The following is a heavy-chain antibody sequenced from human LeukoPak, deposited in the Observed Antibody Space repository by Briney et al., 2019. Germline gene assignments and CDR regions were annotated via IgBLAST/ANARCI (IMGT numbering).Heavy chain of an antibody. V-gene: IGHV3-48*01. D-gene: IGHD6-19*01. Sequence: PGGSLRLSCAASGFTFDDYGMSWVRQAPGKGLEWVSYISSSSSTIYYADSVKGRFTISRDNAKNSLYLQMNSLRAEDTAVYYCARDSSGWSGDHDAFDIWGQGTMVTVSS. CDR3: ARDSSGWSGDHDAFDI. CDR2: ISSSSSTI. J-gene: IGHJ3*02. CDR1: GFTFDDYG.